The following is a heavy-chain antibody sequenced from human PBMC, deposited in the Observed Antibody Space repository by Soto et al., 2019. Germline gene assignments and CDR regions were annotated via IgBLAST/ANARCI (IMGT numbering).Heavy chain of an antibody. CDR2: INQSGTT. J-gene: IGHJ6*02. D-gene: IGHD2-2*01. V-gene: IGHV4-34*01. Sequence: SETLSLTCAVNGGSFREYYWSWLRQPPGKGLEWIGEINQSGTTHYNPSLKRRINISIDTSKNQFSLNLTSVTAADTAVYYCARGVPAAIPSFYYYYGMDVWGQGTTVTVSS. CDR1: GGSFREYY. CDR3: ARGVPAAIPSFYYYYGMDV.